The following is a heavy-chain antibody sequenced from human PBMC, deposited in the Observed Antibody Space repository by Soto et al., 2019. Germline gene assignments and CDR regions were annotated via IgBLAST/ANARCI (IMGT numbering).Heavy chain of an antibody. CDR1: GYTFTRYL. V-gene: IGHV1-18*01. J-gene: IGHJ4*02. D-gene: IGHD4-17*01. CDR3: ARDGDYGEAKVDY. Sequence: QVQLVQSGAEVKKPGASVKVSCKASGYTFTRYLISWVRQGPGHVLVWMVWISAYNGNPNFAQKLQGRVTMTTDTSTSTAYMELRSLRSDDTAVYYCARDGDYGEAKVDYWGQGTLVTVSS. CDR2: ISAYNGNP.